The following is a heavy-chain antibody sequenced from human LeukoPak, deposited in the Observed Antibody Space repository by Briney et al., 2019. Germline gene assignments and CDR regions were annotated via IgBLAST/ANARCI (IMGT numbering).Heavy chain of an antibody. CDR3: TRQLGELLSGTLYYYYLDV. Sequence: GGSLRLSCAASGFTFSGSAMHWVRQASGKGLEWVGHIRREANTYATTYAASLKGRFTISRDDSKNTAYLQMNSLKTEDTAVYYCTRQLGELLSGTLYYYYLDVWGKGTTVTVSS. CDR1: GFTFSGSA. V-gene: IGHV3-73*01. J-gene: IGHJ6*03. CDR2: IRREANTYAT. D-gene: IGHD3-10*01.